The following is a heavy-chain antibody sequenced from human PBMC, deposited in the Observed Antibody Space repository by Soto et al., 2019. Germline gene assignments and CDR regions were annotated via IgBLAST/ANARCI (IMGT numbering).Heavy chain of an antibody. CDR2: ISGSGGTT. D-gene: IGHD1-7*01. J-gene: IGHJ5*02. CDR1: GFTFSTYA. Sequence: GGSLRLSCAASGFTFSTYAMSWVRQAPGKGLEWVSTISGSGGTTYYTDSVKGRFTISRDNSENTLYLQMNSLRAEDTAVYYCAKNYGFVYDWFDPWGQGTLVTVSS. CDR3: AKNYGFVYDWFDP. V-gene: IGHV3-23*01.